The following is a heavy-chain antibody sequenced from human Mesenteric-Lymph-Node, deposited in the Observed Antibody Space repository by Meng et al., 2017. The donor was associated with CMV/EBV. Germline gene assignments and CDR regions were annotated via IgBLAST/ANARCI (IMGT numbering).Heavy chain of an antibody. CDR3: GRGLEYSSDY. CDR2: IGTAGDT. D-gene: IGHD6-13*01. Sequence: GESLKISCAACGFTFSSYDMHWVRRATGKGLEWVSAIGTAGDTYYPGSVKGRFTISRDNSKNTLYLQMNSLRAEDTALYYCGRGLEYSSDYWGQGTLVTVSS. V-gene: IGHV3-13*01. CDR1: GFTFSSYD. J-gene: IGHJ4*02.